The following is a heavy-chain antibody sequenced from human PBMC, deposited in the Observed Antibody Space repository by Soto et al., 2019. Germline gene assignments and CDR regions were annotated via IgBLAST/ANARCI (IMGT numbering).Heavy chain of an antibody. CDR3: ARAQGYDSAAFDI. Sequence: GASVKVSCKASGYTFTGYYMHWVRQAPGQGLEWMGWINPNSGGTNYAQKFQGWVTMTSDTSISTAYMELSRLRSDDTAVYYCARAQGYDSAAFDIWGQGTMVT. CDR1: GYTFTGYY. V-gene: IGHV1-2*04. CDR2: INPNSGGT. J-gene: IGHJ3*02. D-gene: IGHD3-22*01.